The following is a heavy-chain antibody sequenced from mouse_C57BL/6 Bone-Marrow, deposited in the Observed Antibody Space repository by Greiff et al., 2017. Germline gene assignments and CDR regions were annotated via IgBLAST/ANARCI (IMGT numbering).Heavy chain of an antibody. J-gene: IGHJ2*01. CDR1: GYSITSGYY. V-gene: IGHV3-6*01. Sequence: EVQRVESGPGLVKPSQSLSLTCSVTGYSITSGYYWNWIRQFPGNKLEWMGYISYDGSNNYNPSLKNRISITRDTSKNQFFLKLNSVTTEDTATYYCARGPRYFDYWGQGTTLTVSS. CDR2: ISYDGSN. CDR3: ARGPRYFDY.